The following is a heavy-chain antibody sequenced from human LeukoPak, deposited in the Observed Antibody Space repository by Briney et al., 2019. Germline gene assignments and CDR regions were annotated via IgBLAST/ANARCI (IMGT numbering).Heavy chain of an antibody. CDR3: AHYDSSSYHAFDI. CDR1: GFTFSSYW. V-gene: IGHV3-74*01. J-gene: IGHJ3*02. CDR2: INSDGSSR. Sequence: PGGSLRLSCAASGFTFSSYWMHWVRHAPGKGLVWVSRINSDGSSRSYADSVKGRFTISRDNAKNTLYLQMNSLRAEDTAVYYCAHYDSSSYHAFDIWGQGTMVTVSS. D-gene: IGHD3-22*01.